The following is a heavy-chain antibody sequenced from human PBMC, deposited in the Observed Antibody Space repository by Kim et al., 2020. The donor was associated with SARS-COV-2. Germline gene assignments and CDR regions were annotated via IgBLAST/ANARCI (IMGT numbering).Heavy chain of an antibody. CDR2: IKQDGSEM. CDR3: ARFTSTSSTSCYNY. CDR1: GFTFSSFW. Sequence: GGSLRLSCAASGFTFSSFWMSWVRQAPGKGLEWVANIKQDGSEMYYVDSVKGRFTISRDNAKNSLYLQMRSLRAEDTGVYYCARFTSTSSTSCYNYWGQGTLVTVSS. J-gene: IGHJ4*02. V-gene: IGHV3-7*01. D-gene: IGHD2-2*01.